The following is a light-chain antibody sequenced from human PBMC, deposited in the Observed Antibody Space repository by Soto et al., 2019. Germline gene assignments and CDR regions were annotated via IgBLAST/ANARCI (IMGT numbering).Light chain of an antibody. CDR2: DAS. CDR1: QTVSSY. Sequence: EIVLTQSPATLSLYPGETATLSCRASQTVSSYLAWFQQKPGQPPRLLIYDASIKAPGIPARFSGSGSGTDFTLTISRLEPEDSEVYYCHQRSNWPKTFGQGTKVEIK. V-gene: IGKV3-11*01. CDR3: HQRSNWPKT. J-gene: IGKJ1*01.